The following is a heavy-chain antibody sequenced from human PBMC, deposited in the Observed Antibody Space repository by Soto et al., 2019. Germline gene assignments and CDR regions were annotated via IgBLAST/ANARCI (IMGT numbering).Heavy chain of an antibody. CDR1: GFVFSSYA. CDR2: ISGSGTTA. J-gene: IGHJ3*02. D-gene: IGHD6-19*01. Sequence: EVQLLESGGGLVQPGGSLRLSCAASGFVFSSYAMSWVRQAPGKGLEWVSAISGSGTTAYYADSVKGRFIFSRDNPKNPMYLQMNSLRAEDTAVYVCANPTDGWFSAFEIWGQGTVVTVSS. CDR3: ANPTDGWFSAFEI. V-gene: IGHV3-23*01.